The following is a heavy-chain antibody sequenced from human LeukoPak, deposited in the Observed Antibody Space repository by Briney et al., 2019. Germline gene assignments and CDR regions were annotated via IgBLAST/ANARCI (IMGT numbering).Heavy chain of an antibody. CDR2: IKEDGSEK. D-gene: IGHD5-18*01. CDR3: AKTYTAMVPALGY. V-gene: IGHV3-7*05. Sequence: GGSLRLSCAASGFTFSSYWMSWVRQAPGKGLEWVANIKEDGSEKYYVDSVKGRFTISRDNAKNSLYLQMNSLRAEDTAVYYCAKTYTAMVPALGYWDQGTLVTVSS. J-gene: IGHJ4*02. CDR1: GFTFSSYW.